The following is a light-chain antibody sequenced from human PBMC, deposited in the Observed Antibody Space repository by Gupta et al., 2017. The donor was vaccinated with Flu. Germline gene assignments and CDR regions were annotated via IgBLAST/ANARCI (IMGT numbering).Light chain of an antibody. V-gene: IGKV3-11*01. J-gene: IGKJ4*01. Sequence: EVVLRQSPATLSLSPGERATLSCRASQNVNNYLAWYQQKPGQAPRLLIYNASNRATGVPARFSGSGSGTDFTLTISSLDPEDFAVYYCQQRSNWLTFGGGTKVEIK. CDR3: QQRSNWLT. CDR2: NAS. CDR1: QNVNNY.